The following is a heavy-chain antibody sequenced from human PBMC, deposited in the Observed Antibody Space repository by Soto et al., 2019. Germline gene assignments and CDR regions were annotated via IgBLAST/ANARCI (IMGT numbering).Heavy chain of an antibody. CDR2: IYYSGTT. CDR3: ARSYSSYVLDWFAP. D-gene: IGHD6-6*01. Sequence: SETLSLTCTVSGGSINSYYWSWIRQPPGKGLEWIGYIYYSGTTNYNPSLKSRDTISVDTSKNQFSLNLSSVTAADTAVYYCARSYSSYVLDWFAPWGQGTLVTVSS. J-gene: IGHJ5*02. CDR1: GGSINSYY. V-gene: IGHV4-59*01.